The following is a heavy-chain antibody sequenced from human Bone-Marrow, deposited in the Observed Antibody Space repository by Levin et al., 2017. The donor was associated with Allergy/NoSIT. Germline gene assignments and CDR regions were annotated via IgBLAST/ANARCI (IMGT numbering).Heavy chain of an antibody. J-gene: IGHJ6*03. Sequence: SCAVSGYSISSDYYWGWIRQPPGKGLEWIGNINESGSTKYNPSLKSRVTISVDTSKNQFSLQLNSVTAADTAVYFCAREYYMDVWGKGTTVTVSS. CDR2: INESGST. CDR1: GYSISSDYY. CDR3: AREYYMDV. V-gene: IGHV4-38-2*02.